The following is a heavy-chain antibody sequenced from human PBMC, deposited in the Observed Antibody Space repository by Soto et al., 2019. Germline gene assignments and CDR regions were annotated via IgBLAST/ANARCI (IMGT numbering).Heavy chain of an antibody. D-gene: IGHD3-10*01. Sequence: GGSLRLSCAASGFTFSSYGMHWVRQAPGKGLEWVAVISYDGSNKYYADSVKGRFTISRDNAKNSLYLQMNSLRDEDTAVYYCARDTVDGFGEVHDYWGRGTLVTVSS. CDR1: GFTFSSYG. V-gene: IGHV3-30*03. J-gene: IGHJ4*02. CDR3: ARDTVDGFGEVHDY. CDR2: ISYDGSNK.